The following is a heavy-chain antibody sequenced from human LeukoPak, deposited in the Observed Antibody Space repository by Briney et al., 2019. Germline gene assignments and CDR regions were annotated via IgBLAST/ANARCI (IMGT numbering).Heavy chain of an antibody. CDR1: GFTFRNYC. Sequence: GGSLRLSCAASGFTFRNYCMSWGRQAPGKGLEWVANIKQDGSEEYYVDSVKGRFTISRDNSKNTLYLQMNSLRAEDTAVYYCARDLDYTGFDYWGQGTLVPVSS. V-gene: IGHV3-7*03. D-gene: IGHD3-3*01. CDR3: ARDLDYTGFDY. J-gene: IGHJ4*02. CDR2: IKQDGSEE.